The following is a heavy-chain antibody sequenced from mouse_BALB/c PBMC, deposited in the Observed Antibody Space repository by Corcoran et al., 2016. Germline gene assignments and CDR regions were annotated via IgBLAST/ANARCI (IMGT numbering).Heavy chain of an antibody. V-gene: IGHV1-18*01. D-gene: IGHD2-4*01. CDR3: ARAPTMILYDAMDY. J-gene: IGHJ4*01. CDR2: INPYNGGT. CDR1: GYSFTGYT. Sequence: EVQLHQSGPELVKPGASMKISCKASGYSFTGYTINWVKQSHGKNLEWIGLINPYNGGTSYNQKFKGKATLTVDKSSSTAYMELLSLTSEDSAVYYCARAPTMILYDAMDYWGQGTSVTVSS.